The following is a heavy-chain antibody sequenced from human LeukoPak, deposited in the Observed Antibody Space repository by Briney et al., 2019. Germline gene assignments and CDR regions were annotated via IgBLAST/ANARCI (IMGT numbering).Heavy chain of an antibody. V-gene: IGHV1-46*01. D-gene: IGHD6-19*01. CDR1: GYTFTSHY. J-gene: IGHJ6*02. CDR3: ARDWGIEGRDIPVAGRSDYYFGLDV. Sequence: VASVKVSCKASGYTFTSHYIHWLRQAPGQGLEWMGIINPSGGSTDYAQKFQGRVTMTRDASTSTVYMELSSLRFEDTAVYYCARDWGIEGRDIPVAGRSDYYFGLDVWGQGTTVTVSS. CDR2: INPSGGST.